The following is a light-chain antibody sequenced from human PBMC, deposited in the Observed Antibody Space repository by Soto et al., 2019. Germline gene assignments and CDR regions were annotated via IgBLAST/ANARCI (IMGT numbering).Light chain of an antibody. J-gene: IGLJ3*02. V-gene: IGLV1-47*01. CDR1: SSNIGSNY. CDR2: RNS. Sequence: QSALTQPPSASGTPGQRVTISCSGSSSNIGSNYVYWYQHLPGTAPKLLIYRNSERPLGVPDRFSGSKSATSASLAISGLRSEDEGDYYCAAWDDSLSVGMFGGGTKVTVL. CDR3: AAWDDSLSVGM.